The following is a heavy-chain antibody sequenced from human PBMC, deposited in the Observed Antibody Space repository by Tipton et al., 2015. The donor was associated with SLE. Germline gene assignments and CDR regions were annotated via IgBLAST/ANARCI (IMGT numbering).Heavy chain of an antibody. J-gene: IGHJ4*02. CDR2: IYPGDSDA. CDR3: ASQIPGSFDY. Sequence: QLVQSGAEVKKPGESLRISCKGSGYSFSDYWIAWVRRMPGKGLEWMGIIYPGDSDANYTPSFEGQVTFSVDKSITTAYLQWCSLKASDTAMYYCASQIPGSFDYWGQGTLVIVSS. CDR1: GYSFSDYW. V-gene: IGHV5-51*03.